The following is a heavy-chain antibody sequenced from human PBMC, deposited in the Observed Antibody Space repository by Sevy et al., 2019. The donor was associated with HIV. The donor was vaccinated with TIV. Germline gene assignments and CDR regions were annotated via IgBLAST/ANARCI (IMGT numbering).Heavy chain of an antibody. CDR3: ARAPPVRSGDDSLNWFDP. D-gene: IGHD5-12*01. CDR2: IYYTGST. J-gene: IGHJ5*02. V-gene: IGHV4-59*01. CDR1: GGSISTYY. Sequence: SETLSLTCTVSGGSISTYYWSWIRQPPGKGLEYIGYIYYTGSTNYNPSLKRRVTISVDTSKNQFSLNLRSVTAVDTAVYYGARAPPVRSGDDSLNWFDPWGQGTLVTVSS.